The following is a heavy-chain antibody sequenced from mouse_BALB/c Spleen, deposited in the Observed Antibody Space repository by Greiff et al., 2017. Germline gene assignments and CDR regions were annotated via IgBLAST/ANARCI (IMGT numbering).Heavy chain of an antibody. D-gene: IGHD4-1*01. CDR2: IYPGSGST. CDR1: GYTFTSYW. V-gene: IGHV1S22*01. CDR3: ARNWGDY. Sequence: LQQPGSELVRPGASVKLSCKASGYTFTSYWMHWVKQRPGQGLEWIGNIYPGSGSTNYDEKFKSKATLTVDTSSSTAYMQLSSLTSDDSAVYFCARNWGDYWGQGTTLTVSS. J-gene: IGHJ2*01.